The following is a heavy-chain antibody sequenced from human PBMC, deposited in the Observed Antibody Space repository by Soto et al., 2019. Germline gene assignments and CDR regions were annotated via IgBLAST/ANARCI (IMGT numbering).Heavy chain of an antibody. CDR3: ASEIDATTATSLDY. Sequence: QVQLVQSGAEVKKPGASVKVSCKASGYTFSGSVMHWVRKAPGQGLEWMGWINADNGNTKYSQKFQCRVTMTWDTSASTAYMELSSLRSEDTAIYYCASEIDATTATSLDYWGQGTLVTVSS. CDR1: GYTFSGSV. CDR2: INADNGNT. J-gene: IGHJ4*02. D-gene: IGHD4-17*01. V-gene: IGHV1-3*01.